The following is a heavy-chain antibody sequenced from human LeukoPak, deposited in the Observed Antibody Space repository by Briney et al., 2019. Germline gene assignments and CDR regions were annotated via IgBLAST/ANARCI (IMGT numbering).Heavy chain of an antibody. D-gene: IGHD5-24*01. CDR1: GFTFSNDP. J-gene: IGHJ1*01. V-gene: IGHV3-23*01. CDR2: ISGDGRST. CDR3: AKGGVPMATSLIHH. Sequence: GGSLRPSCAASGFTFSNDPMTWVRQAPGKGLEWVSSISGDGRSTYRADSVKGRFTISRDNSKNTLYLQMNSLRVDDTAVYYCAKGGVPMATSLIHHWGQGTLVIVSS.